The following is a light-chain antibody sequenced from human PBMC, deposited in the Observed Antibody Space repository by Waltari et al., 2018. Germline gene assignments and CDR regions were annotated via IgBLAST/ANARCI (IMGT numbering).Light chain of an antibody. CDR2: DVT. J-gene: IGLJ3*02. CDR1: SSDVGGYIY. CDR3: CSYTSSRTWV. V-gene: IGLV2-14*03. Sequence: QSALTQPASVSASPGQSITISCPGTSSDVGGYIYVSCYQHHPGRAPKLMIYDVTKRPSGFSTRFSGSKSGNTASLTISGLQDEDEADYYCCSYTSSRTWVFGGGTKLTVL.